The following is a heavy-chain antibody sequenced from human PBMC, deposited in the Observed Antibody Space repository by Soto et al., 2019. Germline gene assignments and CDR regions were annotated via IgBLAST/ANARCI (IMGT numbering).Heavy chain of an antibody. CDR2: IYYSGST. CDR3: ARGFVLIPATPTWFDP. V-gene: IGHV4-30-4*01. D-gene: IGHD2-2*01. J-gene: IGHJ5*02. CDR1: GGSISSGDYY. Sequence: QVQLEESGPGLVKPSQTLSLTCTVSGGSISSGDYYWSWIRQPPGKGLELIVYIYYSGSTYYNPSLKSRVTISVDTSKNQFSLKLSSVTAADTAVYYCARGFVLIPATPTWFDPWGQGTLVTVSS.